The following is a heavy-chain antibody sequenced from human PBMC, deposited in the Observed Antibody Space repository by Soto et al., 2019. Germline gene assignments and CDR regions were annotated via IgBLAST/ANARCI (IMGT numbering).Heavy chain of an antibody. CDR1: GFTFSSYA. D-gene: IGHD3-10*01. Sequence: PGGFLRLSCSASGFTFSSYAMHWVRQAPGKGLEYVSAISSNGGSTYYADSVKGRFTISRDNSKNTLYLQMSSLRAEDTAVYYCVKSGELLWFGAQDGMDVWGQGTTVTV. V-gene: IGHV3-64D*06. J-gene: IGHJ6*02. CDR3: VKSGELLWFGAQDGMDV. CDR2: ISSNGGST.